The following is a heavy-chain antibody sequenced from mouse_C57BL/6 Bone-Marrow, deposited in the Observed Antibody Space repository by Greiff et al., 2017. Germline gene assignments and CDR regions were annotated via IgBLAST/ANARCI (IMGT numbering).Heavy chain of an antibody. J-gene: IGHJ3*01. CDR3: ARGGWLLRNWFAY. D-gene: IGHD2-3*01. V-gene: IGHV1-69*01. CDR1: GYTFTSYW. Sequence: VQLQQSGAELVMPGASVKLSCKASGYTFTSYWMHWVKQRPGQGLEWIGEIDPSDRYTNYNQKVKGKSTVTVDKTSSTAYMHLSSLTSEYSAVYYCARGGWLLRNWFAYWGQGTLVTVSA. CDR2: IDPSDRYT.